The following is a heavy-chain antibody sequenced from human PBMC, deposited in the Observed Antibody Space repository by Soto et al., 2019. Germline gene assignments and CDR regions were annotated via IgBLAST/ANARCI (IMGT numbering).Heavy chain of an antibody. CDR2: IIPIFGTT. D-gene: IGHD5-12*01. CDR1: GGTFSNYA. J-gene: IGHJ5*02. V-gene: IGHV1-69*15. CDR3: AKDGGADGYFGNWLDP. Sequence: QVHLVQSGAEVKKPGSSVNVSCKASGGTFSNYAITWVRQAPGQGLEWVGRIIPIFGTTNVAQKFQGRVTITADESTTTAYMELSGLRSDDTAVYYCAKDGGADGYFGNWLDPWDQGTLVTVSS.